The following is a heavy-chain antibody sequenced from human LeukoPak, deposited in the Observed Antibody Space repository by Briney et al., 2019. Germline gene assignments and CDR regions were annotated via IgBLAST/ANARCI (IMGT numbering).Heavy chain of an antibody. D-gene: IGHD5-12*01. CDR2: IYSSGST. J-gene: IGHJ4*02. CDR3: ARAPLYSGTWRVFDY. Sequence: SETLSLTCTVSGGPISSHYWSWIRQPPGGALEGLGYIYSSGSTNYNPSLKSRVTISVDTSKNQFSLKVSSVTAADTAVYYCARAPLYSGTWRVFDYWGQGTLVTVSS. V-gene: IGHV4-59*11. CDR1: GGPISSHY.